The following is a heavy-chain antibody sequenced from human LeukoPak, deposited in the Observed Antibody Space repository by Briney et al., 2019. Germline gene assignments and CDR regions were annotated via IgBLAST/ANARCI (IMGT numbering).Heavy chain of an antibody. V-gene: IGHV3-48*03. D-gene: IGHD2-8*01. CDR3: VRDTKDY. CDR1: GFTFSRYE. CDR2: ITTTGYRI. Sequence: GGSLRLSCIASGFTFSRYEMNWVRQASGKGLEWIAYITTTGYRIQYADSVKGRFTISRDNTKNSLYLQLNSLRADDTAIYYCVRDTKDYWGQGTLVTVSS. J-gene: IGHJ4*02.